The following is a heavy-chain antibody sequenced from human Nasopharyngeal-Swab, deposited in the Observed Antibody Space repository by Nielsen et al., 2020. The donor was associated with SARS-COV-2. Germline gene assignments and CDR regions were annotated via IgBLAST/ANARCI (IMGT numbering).Heavy chain of an antibody. CDR3: ARAGRYYYDSSGYYYDYYYYMDV. Sequence: ASAKVSCKASGYTFNGYYMHWVRPAPGQGLEWMGRINPNSGGTNYAQKFQGRVTMTRDTSISTAYMELSRLRSDDTAVYYCARAGRYYYDSSGYYYDYYYYMDVWGKGTTVTVSS. CDR2: INPNSGGT. D-gene: IGHD3-22*01. J-gene: IGHJ6*03. V-gene: IGHV1-2*06. CDR1: GYTFNGYY.